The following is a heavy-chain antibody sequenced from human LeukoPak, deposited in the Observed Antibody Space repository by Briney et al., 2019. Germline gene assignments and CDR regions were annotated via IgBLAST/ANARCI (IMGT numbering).Heavy chain of an antibody. D-gene: IGHD3-16*01. Sequence: PGGSLRLSCAASGFTFSSSAMNWARQAPGKGLEWVASINHNGNVNYYVDSVKGRFTISRDNAKNSLYLQMSNLRAEDTAAYFCARGGGLDVWGQGATVTVSS. CDR1: GFTFSSSA. V-gene: IGHV3-7*03. J-gene: IGHJ6*02. CDR2: INHNGNVN. CDR3: ARGGGLDV.